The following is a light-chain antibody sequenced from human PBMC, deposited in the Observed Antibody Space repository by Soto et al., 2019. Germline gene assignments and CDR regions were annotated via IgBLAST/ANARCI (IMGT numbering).Light chain of an antibody. CDR2: RAS. CDR3: QQYNSYSRT. J-gene: IGKJ1*01. Sequence: EIVMTQSPATLSVSPGERATLSCRASQSLSGNLAWYQQKPGQAPRLLIYRASTRATGVPSRFSGSGSGTEFTLTISSLQPDDFATYYCQQYNSYSRTFGQGTKVDI. V-gene: IGKV3-15*01. CDR1: QSLSGN.